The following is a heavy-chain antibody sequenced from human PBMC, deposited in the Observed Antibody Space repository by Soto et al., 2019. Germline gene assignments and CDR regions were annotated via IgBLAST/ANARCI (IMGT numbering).Heavy chain of an antibody. V-gene: IGHV3-48*01. CDR2: ISSSSSTI. D-gene: IGHD5-12*01. Sequence: EVQLVESGGGLVQPGGSLRLSRAASGFTFSSYSMNWVRQAPGKGLEWVSYISSSSSTIYYADSVKGRFTISRDNAKNSLYLQMNSLRAEDTAVYYCARADSGYAHGYYYYGMDVWGQGTTVTVSS. J-gene: IGHJ6*02. CDR1: GFTFSSYS. CDR3: ARADSGYAHGYYYYGMDV.